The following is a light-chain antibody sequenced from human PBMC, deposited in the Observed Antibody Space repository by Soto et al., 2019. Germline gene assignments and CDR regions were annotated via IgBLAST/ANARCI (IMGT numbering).Light chain of an antibody. CDR2: SHN. CDR3: ATWDDSLYGYV. V-gene: IGLV1-44*01. Sequence: QSVLTQPPSASGTPGQRVTISCSGSSSNIGSNTVNWYQQLPGTAPKLLIYSHNQRPSGVPDRFSVSKSGTSASLAISGLQSEDEADYYCATWDDSLYGYVFGTGTKVTVL. CDR1: SSNIGSNT. J-gene: IGLJ1*01.